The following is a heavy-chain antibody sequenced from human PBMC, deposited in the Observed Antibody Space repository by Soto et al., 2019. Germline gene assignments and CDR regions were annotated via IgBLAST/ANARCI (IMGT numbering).Heavy chain of an antibody. CDR2: IYYSGST. J-gene: IGHJ6*02. V-gene: IGHV4-31*03. CDR1: GGSISSGGYY. CDR3: ARTIVVVTAISRDGMDV. Sequence: PSETLSLTCTVSGGSISSGGYYWSWIRQHPGKGLEWIGYIYYSGSTYYNPSLKSRVTISVDTSKNQFSLKLSSVTAADTAVYYCARTIVVVTAISRDGMDVWGQGTTVTVSS. D-gene: IGHD2-21*02.